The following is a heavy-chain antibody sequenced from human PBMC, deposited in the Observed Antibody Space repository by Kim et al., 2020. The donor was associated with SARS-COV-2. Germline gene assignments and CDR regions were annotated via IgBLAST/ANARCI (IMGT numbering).Heavy chain of an antibody. J-gene: IGHJ4*02. CDR1: GYTFINYV. CDR2: ISIGHDDT. CDR3: ARGSGWAFDY. D-gene: IGHD6-19*01. Sequence: ASVKVSCKASGYTFINYVMHWVRQAPGQRLEWMGLISIGHDDTKYSQKFRGRVTITRDTTASTAYMELSSLRSEDTAVDYCARGSGWAFDYWGQGNLDTV. V-gene: IGHV1-3*04.